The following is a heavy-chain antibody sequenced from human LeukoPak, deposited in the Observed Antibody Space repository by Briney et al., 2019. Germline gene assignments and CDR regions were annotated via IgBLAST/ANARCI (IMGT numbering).Heavy chain of an antibody. CDR3: ARAGGSWELIL. Sequence: GESLRLSCAASGFTFPNYWMSWVRQAPGKGLEWVANIRQDGSEKFYVDSVKGRFTISRDNDKSSLYLQMNSLRGEDTAVYFCARAGGSWELILWGQGTLVTVS. CDR1: GFTFPNYW. D-gene: IGHD2-15*01. CDR2: IRQDGSEK. V-gene: IGHV3-7*01. J-gene: IGHJ4*02.